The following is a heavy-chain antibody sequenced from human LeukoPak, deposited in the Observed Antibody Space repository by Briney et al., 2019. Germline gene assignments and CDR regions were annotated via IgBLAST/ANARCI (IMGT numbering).Heavy chain of an antibody. CDR1: GGTFSSCA. CDR2: IIPIFGTA. V-gene: IGHV1-69*13. D-gene: IGHD3-22*01. Sequence: ASVKVSCKASGGTFSSCAISWVRQAPGQGLEWMGGIIPIFGTANYAQKFQGRVTITADESTSTAYMELSSLRSEDTAVYYCARAYYDSSGLYYYYYYGMDVWGQGTTVTVSS. J-gene: IGHJ6*02. CDR3: ARAYYDSSGLYYYYYYGMDV.